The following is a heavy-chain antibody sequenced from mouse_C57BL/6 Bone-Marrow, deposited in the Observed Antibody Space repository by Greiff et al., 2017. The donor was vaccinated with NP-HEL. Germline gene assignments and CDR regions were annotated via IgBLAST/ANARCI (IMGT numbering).Heavy chain of an antibody. CDR3: TRVYYDYDFDY. CDR2: IDPETGGT. V-gene: IGHV1-15*01. J-gene: IGHJ2*01. D-gene: IGHD2-4*01. Sequence: VQLQQSGAELVRPGASVTLSCKASGYTFTDYEMHWVKQTPVHGLEWIGAIDPETGGTAYNQKFKGKAILTADKSSSTAYMELRSLTSEDSAVYYCTRVYYDYDFDYWGLGTTLTVSS. CDR1: GYTFTDYE.